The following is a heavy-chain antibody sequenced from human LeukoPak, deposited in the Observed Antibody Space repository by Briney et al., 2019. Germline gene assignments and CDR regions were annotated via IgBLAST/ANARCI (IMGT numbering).Heavy chain of an antibody. CDR3: ARYLGGSRYQLPSGGMDV. D-gene: IGHD2-2*01. V-gene: IGHV5-51*01. CDR2: IYPGDSDT. J-gene: IGHJ6*02. Sequence: GESLKISCKGSGYSFTNYWIGWVRQMPGKALEWMGIIYPGDSDTRYSPSFQGQVTISADRSISTAYLQWNSLKASDSGMYFCARYLGGSRYQLPSGGMDVWGQGTTAIVAS. CDR1: GYSFTNYW.